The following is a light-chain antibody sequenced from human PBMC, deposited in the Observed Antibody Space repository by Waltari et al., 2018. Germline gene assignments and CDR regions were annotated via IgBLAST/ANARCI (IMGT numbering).Light chain of an antibody. CDR3: QQYYTPPFT. J-gene: IGKJ3*01. Sequence: DIVITQPPASLAVSLGERATLNRKSSQSVLYAHLNKNHLAWYQQKPGQAPKLLIFWSSTRESGVPDRFSGSGSGADFTLTISSLQAEDVAVYYCQQYYTPPFTFGAGTKVEIK. CDR2: WSS. CDR1: QSVLYAHLNKNH. V-gene: IGKV4-1*01.